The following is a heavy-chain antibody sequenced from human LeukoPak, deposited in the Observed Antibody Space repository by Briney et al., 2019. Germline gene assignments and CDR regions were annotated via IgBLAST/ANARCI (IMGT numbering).Heavy chain of an antibody. CDR1: GFTFSGFA. CDR2: INWNGGST. J-gene: IGHJ4*02. V-gene: IGHV3-20*04. CDR3: ARDRFLRRPEPAEY. D-gene: IGHD2/OR15-2a*01. Sequence: GGTLRLSCAASGFTFSGFAMSWIRQAPGKGLEWVSSINWNGGSTGYADSVKGRFTISRDNAKKSVYLQMNSLRAEDTALYYCARDRFLRRPEPAEYWGQGTLVTVSS.